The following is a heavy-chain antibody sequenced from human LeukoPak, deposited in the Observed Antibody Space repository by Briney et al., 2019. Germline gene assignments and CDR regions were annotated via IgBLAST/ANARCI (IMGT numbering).Heavy chain of an antibody. CDR1: GFPFNDYA. J-gene: IGHJ4*02. Sequence: GGSLRLSCAASGFPFNDYAMHWVRQAPGKGLEWVSGINWNGDDTGYGDSVMCRFTISRDNAKNSVYLQMNSLRAEDTAVYYCARDAPAGGKPEYFFDYWGQGTLVTVSS. V-gene: IGHV3-20*04. CDR3: ARDAPAGGKPEYFFDY. CDR2: INWNGDDT.